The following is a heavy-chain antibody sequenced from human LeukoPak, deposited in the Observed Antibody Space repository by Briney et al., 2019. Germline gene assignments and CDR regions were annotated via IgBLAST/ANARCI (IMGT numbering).Heavy chain of an antibody. V-gene: IGHV6-1*01. J-gene: IGHJ3*02. CDR1: GDSVSSNSAA. Sequence: SQTLSLTCAISGDSVSSNSAAWNWLRQSPSRGLESLGRTYYRSKWYYDYAPSVKSRITINPDTSKNEFSLQLNSVTPEDTALYYCATYAFDIWGQGTMVTVSS. CDR2: TYYRSKWYY. CDR3: ATYAFDI. D-gene: IGHD2/OR15-2a*01.